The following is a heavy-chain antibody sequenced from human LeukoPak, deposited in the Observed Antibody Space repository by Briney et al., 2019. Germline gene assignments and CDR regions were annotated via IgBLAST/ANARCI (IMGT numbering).Heavy chain of an antibody. V-gene: IGHV3-74*01. D-gene: IGHD5-18*01. CDR3: ARDAVGYSYGSPDY. CDR1: GFTFRSYW. Sequence: GGSLRLSCVASGFTFRSYWMHWVRQAPGKGLVWVSRINGDGSSTSYADSVKGRFTISRDNAKNTLYLQMNSLRAEDTAVYYCARDAVGYSYGSPDYWGQGTLVTVSS. CDR2: INGDGSST. J-gene: IGHJ4*02.